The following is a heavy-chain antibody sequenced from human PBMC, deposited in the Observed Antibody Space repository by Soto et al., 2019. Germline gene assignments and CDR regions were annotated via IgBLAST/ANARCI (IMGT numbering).Heavy chain of an antibody. Sequence: QVQLVESGGGLVKPGGSLRLSCAVSGFTFSDYYMTVIRQAPGKGLEWDSDISSSTSHTNYADSVKGRFTISRDNAKNSLLRQMNSLRAEDKAVYYCARGRGAAADYLDFWGQGTLVNVSS. CDR2: ISSSTSHT. D-gene: IGHD6-13*01. CDR1: GFTFSDYY. CDR3: ARGRGAAADYLDF. V-gene: IGHV3-11*05. J-gene: IGHJ4*02.